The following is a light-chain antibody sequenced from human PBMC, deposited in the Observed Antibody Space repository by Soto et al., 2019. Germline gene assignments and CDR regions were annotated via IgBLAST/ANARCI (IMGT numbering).Light chain of an antibody. CDR3: QQYKRYSLT. Sequence: DIQMTQSPSTLSASVGDRVTITCRASQSINNWLAWYQQKPGKAPKLLIYDGFSLESGVPLRFSGSGFGTEFTLTISSLQPDESATYYCQQYKRYSLTFGGGTKVEIK. V-gene: IGKV1-5*01. CDR1: QSINNW. CDR2: DGF. J-gene: IGKJ4*01.